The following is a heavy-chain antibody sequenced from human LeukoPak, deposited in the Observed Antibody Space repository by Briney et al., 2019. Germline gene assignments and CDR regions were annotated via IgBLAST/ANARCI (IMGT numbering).Heavy chain of an antibody. Sequence: SETLSLTCTVSGGSISSYYWSWIRQPPGKGLEWIGYIYYSGSTNYNPSLKSRVIISVDTSKNQFSLKLSSVTAADTAVYYCARGVRSGLYYFDYWGQGTLVTVSS. J-gene: IGHJ4*02. V-gene: IGHV4-59*01. D-gene: IGHD3-22*01. CDR1: GGSISSYY. CDR2: IYYSGST. CDR3: ARGVRSGLYYFDY.